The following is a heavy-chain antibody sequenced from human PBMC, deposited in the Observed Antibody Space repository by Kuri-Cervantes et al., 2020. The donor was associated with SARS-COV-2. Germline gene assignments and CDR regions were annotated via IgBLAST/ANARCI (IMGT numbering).Heavy chain of an antibody. V-gene: IGHV3-11*06. Sequence: EGSLRLSCAASGYTFIYSHMSWIRQAPGKGLEWVSYISSDSSHTNNAESVKGRFTISRDNAKNSLYLQMNSLRAEDTAVYYCARLVFVDAIDIWGQGTMVTVSS. D-gene: IGHD2-2*01. J-gene: IGHJ3*02. CDR3: ARLVFVDAIDI. CDR1: GYTFIYSH. CDR2: ISSDSSHT.